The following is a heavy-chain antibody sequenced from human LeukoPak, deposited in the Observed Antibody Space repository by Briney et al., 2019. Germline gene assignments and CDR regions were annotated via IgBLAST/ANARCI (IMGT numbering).Heavy chain of an antibody. CDR1: GFTFSTYW. CDR3: ARGVRYSSGWDFDY. J-gene: IGHJ4*02. V-gene: IGHV3-74*01. D-gene: IGHD6-19*01. CDR2: INSDGSST. Sequence: GGSLRLSCAASGFTFSTYWIHWVRQAPGKGLVWVSSINSDGSSTSYADSVRGRFTISRDNAKNTLYLQMNSLRAEDTAVFYCARGVRYSSGWDFDYWGQGTLVTVSS.